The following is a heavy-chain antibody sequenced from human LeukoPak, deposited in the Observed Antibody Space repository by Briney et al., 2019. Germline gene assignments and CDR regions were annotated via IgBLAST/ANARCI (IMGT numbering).Heavy chain of an antibody. CDR1: GGSISSYH. J-gene: IGHJ4*02. V-gene: IGHV4-59*12. CDR3: ARDGVKHYYDTSGPFDY. CDR2: IYYSGST. Sequence: PSETLSLTCTVSGGSISSYHWSWIRQPPGKGLECIGFIYYSGSTNYNPSLKSRVTISVDKSKNQFSLRLSSVTAADTAVYYCARDGVKHYYDTSGPFDYWGQGTLVTVSS. D-gene: IGHD3-22*01.